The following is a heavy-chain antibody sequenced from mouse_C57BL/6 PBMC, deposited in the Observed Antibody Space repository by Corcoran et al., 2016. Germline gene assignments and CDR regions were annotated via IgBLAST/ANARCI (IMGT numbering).Heavy chain of an antibody. J-gene: IGHJ2*01. CDR1: GYTFTTYG. Sequence: QIQLVQSGPELKKPGETVKISCKASGYTFTTYGMSWVKQAPGKGLKWMGWINTYSGVPTYADDFKGRFAFSLETSASTAYLQINNRKNEETATYFCARRAGSSYNYWGQGTTLTVSS. CDR2: INTYSGVP. D-gene: IGHD1-1*01. V-gene: IGHV9-3*01. CDR3: ARRAGSSYNY.